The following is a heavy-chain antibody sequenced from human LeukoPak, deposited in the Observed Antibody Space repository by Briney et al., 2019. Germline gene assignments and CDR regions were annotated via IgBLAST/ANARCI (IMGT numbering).Heavy chain of an antibody. J-gene: IGHJ4*02. CDR2: IKQDGSEK. Sequence: GGSLRLSCAASGFTFSRYWMNWVRQAPGKGLEWVVTIKQDGSEKYYVDSVKGRFTISRDNAKNSLYLQMSSLRAEDTAVYSCTRTNYHDNSGYFPDYWGQGTLVTVSS. CDR3: TRTNYHDNSGYFPDY. CDR1: GFTFSRYW. D-gene: IGHD3-22*01. V-gene: IGHV3-7*04.